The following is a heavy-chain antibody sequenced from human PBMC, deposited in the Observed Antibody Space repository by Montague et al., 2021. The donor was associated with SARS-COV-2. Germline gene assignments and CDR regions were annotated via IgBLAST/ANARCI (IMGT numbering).Heavy chain of an antibody. D-gene: IGHD6-19*01. CDR2: IYYSGST. V-gene: IGHV4-39*01. CDR3: ATTGGPTTVAGPFDY. J-gene: IGHJ4*02. CDR1: GGSISSGGYY. Sequence: SETLSLTCTVSGGSISSGGYYWDWIRQPGGMGLEWIGTIYYSGSTDYXPSLKSRVTISVDTSRNQFSLKVSSVTAADTAVYYCATTGGPTTVAGPFDYWGQGTPVTVSS.